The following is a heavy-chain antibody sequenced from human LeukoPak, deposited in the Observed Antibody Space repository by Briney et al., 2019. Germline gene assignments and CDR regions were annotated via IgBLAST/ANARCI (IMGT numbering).Heavy chain of an antibody. Sequence: ASVKVSRKASGYTFTSYGISWVRQAPGQGLEWMGWISAYNGNTNYAQKLQGRVTMTTDTSTSTAYMELRSLRSDDTAVYYCARDTRGWFGELLDYWGQGTLVTVSS. V-gene: IGHV1-18*01. D-gene: IGHD3-10*01. J-gene: IGHJ4*02. CDR3: ARDTRGWFGELLDY. CDR2: ISAYNGNT. CDR1: GYTFTSYG.